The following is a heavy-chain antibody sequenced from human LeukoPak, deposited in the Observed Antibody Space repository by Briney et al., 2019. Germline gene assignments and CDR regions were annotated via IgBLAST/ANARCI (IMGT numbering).Heavy chain of an antibody. J-gene: IGHJ6*03. Sequence: ASVKVSCKASGGTFSSYAISWVRQAPGQGLEWMGWINPNSGGTNYAQKFQGRVTMTRDTSISTAYMELSRLRSDDTAVYYCARVDIVVVPAAMRYYYYYMDVWGKGTTVTVSS. CDR1: GGTFSSYA. D-gene: IGHD2-2*01. V-gene: IGHV1-2*02. CDR3: ARVDIVVVPAAMRYYYYYMDV. CDR2: INPNSGGT.